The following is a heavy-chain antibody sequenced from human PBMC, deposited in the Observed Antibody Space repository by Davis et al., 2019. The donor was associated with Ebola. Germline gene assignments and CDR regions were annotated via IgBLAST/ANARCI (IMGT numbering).Heavy chain of an antibody. V-gene: IGHV3-30*18. CDR1: GFTFRSHG. D-gene: IGHD3-10*01. Sequence: GESLKISCAASGFTFRSHGMHWVRQAPGKGLEWVALISFDGSSKYYADSVKGRFTISRDNSKNTLFLQMDSLRIEETAVYYCAKADGDSRAYYGMDVWGQGTTVTVS. CDR2: ISFDGSSK. J-gene: IGHJ6*02. CDR3: AKADGDSRAYYGMDV.